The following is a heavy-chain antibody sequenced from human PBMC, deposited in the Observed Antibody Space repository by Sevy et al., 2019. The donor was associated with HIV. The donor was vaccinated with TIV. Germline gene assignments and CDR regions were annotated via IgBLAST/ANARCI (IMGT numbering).Heavy chain of an antibody. V-gene: IGHV4-39*01. CDR3: ASSTLYGFYYFDY. J-gene: IGHJ4*02. CDR1: GGSISSSSYY. D-gene: IGHD3-10*01. Sequence: SETLSLTCTVSGGSISSSSYYWGWIRQPPGKGLEWIGSSYDSGSTYYNPSLKSRVTISVDTSKNQFSLKLSSVTAADTAVYYCASSTLYGFYYFDYWGQGTLVTVSS. CDR2: SYDSGST.